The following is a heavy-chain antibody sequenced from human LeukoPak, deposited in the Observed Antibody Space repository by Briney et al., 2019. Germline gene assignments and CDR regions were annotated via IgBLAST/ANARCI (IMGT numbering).Heavy chain of an antibody. D-gene: IGHD6-19*01. V-gene: IGHV4-4*07. CDR1: GYSISSGYY. Sequence: PSETLSLTCTVSGYSISSGYYWGWIRQPAGKGLEWIGRIHTSGSTNYNPSLKSRVTMSVDTSKNQFSLKLSSVTAADTAVYYCARGSSGWPHGPPFLDYWGQGTLVTVSS. CDR3: ARGSSGWPHGPPFLDY. CDR2: IHTSGST. J-gene: IGHJ4*02.